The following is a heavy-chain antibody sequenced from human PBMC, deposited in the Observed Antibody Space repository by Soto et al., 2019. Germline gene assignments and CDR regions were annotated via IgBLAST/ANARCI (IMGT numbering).Heavy chain of an antibody. J-gene: IGHJ6*02. V-gene: IGHV3-30*18. Sequence: GGSLRLSCAASGFTFSSYGMHWVRQAPGKGLEWVAVISYDGSNKYYADSVKGRFTISRDNSKNTLYLQMNSLRAEDTAVYYCAKSKVGGSSRGYYGMDVWGQGTTVTVSS. CDR2: ISYDGSNK. CDR1: GFTFSSYG. D-gene: IGHD6-13*01. CDR3: AKSKVGGSSRGYYGMDV.